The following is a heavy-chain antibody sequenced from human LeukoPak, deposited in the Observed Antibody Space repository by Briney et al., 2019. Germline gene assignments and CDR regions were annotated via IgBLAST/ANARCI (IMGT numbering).Heavy chain of an antibody. J-gene: IGHJ4*02. CDR2: ITSNGAYT. Sequence: GGSLRLSCAASGFTFSNYAMHWVRQTPGKGLEYVSAITSNGAYTYYADSVKGRFTISRDNFKSTLYLQMGSLSAEDMAVYYCATAETSGFYPYWRQGTLVTVSS. CDR1: GFTFSNYA. D-gene: IGHD1-26*01. CDR3: ATAETSGFYPY. V-gene: IGHV3-64*02.